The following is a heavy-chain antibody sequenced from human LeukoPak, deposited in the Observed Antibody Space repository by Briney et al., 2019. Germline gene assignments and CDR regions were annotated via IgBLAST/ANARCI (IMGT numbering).Heavy chain of an antibody. J-gene: IGHJ4*02. D-gene: IGHD6-25*01. Sequence: SETPSLTCTVSGGSISSSSYYWGWIRQPPGKGLEWIVSIYYSGSTYYNPSLKSRVTISVDTSKNQISLKLSSVTAADRAVYYCARHIGYSSGWTDYWGQGTLVTVSS. V-gene: IGHV4-39*01. CDR1: GGSISSSSYY. CDR2: IYYSGST. CDR3: ARHIGYSSGWTDY.